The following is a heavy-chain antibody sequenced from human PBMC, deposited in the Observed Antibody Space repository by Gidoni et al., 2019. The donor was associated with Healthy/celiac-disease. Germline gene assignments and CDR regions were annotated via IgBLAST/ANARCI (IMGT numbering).Heavy chain of an antibody. D-gene: IGHD2-2*01. V-gene: IGHV4-59*01. Sequence: QVQLQESGPGLVKPSETLSLTCTVSGGSISSYYWSWIRQPPGKGLEWIGYIYYSGSTNYNPSLKSRVTISVDTSKNQFSLKLSSVTAADTAVYYCASYVVVPAANTYYFDYWGQGTLVTVSS. CDR2: IYYSGST. CDR3: ASYVVVPAANTYYFDY. J-gene: IGHJ4*02. CDR1: GGSISSYY.